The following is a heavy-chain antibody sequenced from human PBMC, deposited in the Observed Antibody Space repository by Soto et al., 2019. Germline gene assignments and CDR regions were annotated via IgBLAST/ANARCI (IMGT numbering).Heavy chain of an antibody. J-gene: IGHJ6*02. CDR3: ARGGEPLGYYGLDV. CDR2: LYYTGVT. CDR1: GGSVRSGNHF. Sequence: SETLSLTCSVSGGSVRSGNHFWNWIRQPPGRRLEWLGYLYYTGVTNYNPSLKSRVSMSVDTSKNQFSLKLTSLTAADTAVYYCARGGEPLGYYGLDVWGQGITVTVSS. D-gene: IGHD3-10*01. V-gene: IGHV4-61*01.